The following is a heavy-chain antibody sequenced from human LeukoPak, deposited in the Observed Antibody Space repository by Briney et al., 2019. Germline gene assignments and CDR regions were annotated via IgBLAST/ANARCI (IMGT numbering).Heavy chain of an antibody. J-gene: IGHJ6*02. Sequence: GGSLRLSCAASGFTFSDYYMSWIRQAPGKGLEWVSYISSSSSYTNYADSVKGRFTISRDNAKNSLYLQMNGLRAEDTAVYYCARQNVVVTAISIGMDVWGQGTTVTASS. CDR1: GFTFSDYY. CDR2: ISSSSSYT. CDR3: ARQNVVVTAISIGMDV. V-gene: IGHV3-11*03. D-gene: IGHD2-21*02.